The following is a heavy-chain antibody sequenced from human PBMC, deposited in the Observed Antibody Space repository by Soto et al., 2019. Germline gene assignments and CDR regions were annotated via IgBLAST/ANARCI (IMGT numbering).Heavy chain of an antibody. V-gene: IGHV4-59*01. CDR3: ARAGTTGEAFDY. CDR1: GGSISSYY. CDR2: IYYSGST. D-gene: IGHD1-7*01. Sequence: SETLSLTCTVSGGSISSYYWSWIRQPPGKGLEWIGYIYYSGSTNYNPSLKSRVTISVDTSKNQFSLKLSSVTAADTAVYYCARAGTTGEAFDYWGQGTLVTVS. J-gene: IGHJ4*02.